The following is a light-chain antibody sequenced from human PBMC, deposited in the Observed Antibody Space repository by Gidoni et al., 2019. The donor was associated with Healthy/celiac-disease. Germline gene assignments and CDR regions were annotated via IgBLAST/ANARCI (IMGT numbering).Light chain of an antibody. Sequence: VMTQSPATLSVSPGESATLACRASQTVSRNLAWDQQKPGQAPRLLIYGASTRSTGLPARFSGSGSGTEFTLTISSLQSEDFAVYYCQQYNNWPPWTFGQWTKVEIK. J-gene: IGKJ1*01. CDR1: QTVSRN. CDR3: QQYNNWPPWT. V-gene: IGKV3-15*01. CDR2: GAS.